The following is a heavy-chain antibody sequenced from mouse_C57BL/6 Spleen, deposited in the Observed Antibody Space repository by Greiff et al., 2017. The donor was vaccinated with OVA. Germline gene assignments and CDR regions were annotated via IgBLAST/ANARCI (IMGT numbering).Heavy chain of an antibody. J-gene: IGHJ3*01. CDR1: GYTFTSYW. V-gene: IGHV1-50*01. Sequence: QVQLQQPGAELVKPGASVKLSCKASGYTFTSYWMQWVKQRPGQGLEWIGEIDPSDSYTNYNQKFKGKATLTVDTSSSTAYMQLSSLTSEDSAVYYGAREGYYAYWGQGTLVTVSA. CDR2: IDPSDSYT. D-gene: IGHD2-3*01. CDR3: AREGYYAY.